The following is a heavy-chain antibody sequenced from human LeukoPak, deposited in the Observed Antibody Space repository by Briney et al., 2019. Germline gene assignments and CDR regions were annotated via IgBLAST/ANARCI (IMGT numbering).Heavy chain of an antibody. CDR2: IKQDGSEK. D-gene: IGHD3-22*01. CDR1: GFTFSSYW. Sequence: QAGGSLRLSCAASGFTFSSYWMSWVRQAPGKGLEWVANIKQDGSEKYYVDSVKGRFTISRDNAKNSLYLQMNSLRAEDTAVYYCARQTYYYDSSGYYFDDAFDIWGQGTMVTVSS. V-gene: IGHV3-7*01. J-gene: IGHJ3*02. CDR3: ARQTYYYDSSGYYFDDAFDI.